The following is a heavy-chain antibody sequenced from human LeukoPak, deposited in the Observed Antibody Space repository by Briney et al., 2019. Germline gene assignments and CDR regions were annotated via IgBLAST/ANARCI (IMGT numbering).Heavy chain of an antibody. CDR1: GDIFSSNSAT. V-gene: IGHV6-1*01. CDR2: TYYRSKWYK. J-gene: IGHJ1*01. Sequence: PSQTLSLTCAISGDIFSSNSATWNWIRQSPSRGLEWLGRTYYRSKWYKYYAVSVKGRITINPDTSKNQFSLQLNSVTPEDTAVYYCARGPSYFQHWGQGTLVTVSS. CDR3: ARGPSYFQH.